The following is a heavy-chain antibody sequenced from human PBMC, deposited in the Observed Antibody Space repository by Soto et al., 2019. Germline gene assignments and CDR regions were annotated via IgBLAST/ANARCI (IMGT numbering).Heavy chain of an antibody. CDR2: IYHSGST. CDR3: ARGWGIAAAGRTFDY. Sequence: SETLSLTCAVSGGSISSGGYSWSWIRQPPGKGLEWIGYIYHSGSTYYNPSLKSRVTISVDASKNQFSLKLSSVTAADTAVYYCARGWGIAAAGRTFDYWGQGTLVTVSS. CDR1: GGSISSGGYS. V-gene: IGHV4-30-2*01. D-gene: IGHD6-13*01. J-gene: IGHJ4*02.